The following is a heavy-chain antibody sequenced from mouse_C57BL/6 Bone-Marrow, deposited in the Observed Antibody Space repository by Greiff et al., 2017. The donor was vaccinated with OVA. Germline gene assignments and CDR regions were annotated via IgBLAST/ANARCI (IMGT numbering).Heavy chain of an antibody. V-gene: IGHV1-69*01. CDR2: IDPSDSYT. CDR3: ARDYFDY. Sequence: VQLQQPGAELVMPGASVKLSCKASGYTFTSYWMHWVKQRPGQGLEWIGEIDPSDSYTNYNQKFKGKSTLTVDKSSSTAYMQLSSLTSEGSAVYYCARDYFDYWGQGTTLTVSS. CDR1: GYTFTSYW. J-gene: IGHJ2*01.